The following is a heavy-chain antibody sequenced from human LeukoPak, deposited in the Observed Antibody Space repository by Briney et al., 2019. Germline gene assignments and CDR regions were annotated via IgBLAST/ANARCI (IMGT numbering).Heavy chain of an antibody. Sequence: SSETLSLTCTVSGYSISSGYFWGWMRQPPGKGLEWIGSIYQSETAHYNPSLKSRVTISVDTSKNQFSLKLNSVTAADTAVYYCAREGDYYDTSGTLDCWGQGTLVTVSS. CDR1: GYSISSGYF. CDR3: AREGDYYDTSGTLDC. D-gene: IGHD3-22*01. J-gene: IGHJ4*02. V-gene: IGHV4-38-2*02. CDR2: IYQSETA.